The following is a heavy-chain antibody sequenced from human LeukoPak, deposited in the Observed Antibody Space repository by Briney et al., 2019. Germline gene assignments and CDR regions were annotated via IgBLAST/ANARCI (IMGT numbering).Heavy chain of an antibody. CDR3: ARGGWSLDS. CDR2: SHYSGSA. CDR1: GDSLSSTY. V-gene: IGHV4-59*01. Sequence: SETLSLTCTVSGDSLSSTYWSWIRQPPGKGLEWIGYSHYSGSAKYNPSLQSRIAISVDTSTNQFSLKLSSVTAADTAIYYCARGGWSLDSWGQGTLVTVSS. J-gene: IGHJ4*02. D-gene: IGHD6-19*01.